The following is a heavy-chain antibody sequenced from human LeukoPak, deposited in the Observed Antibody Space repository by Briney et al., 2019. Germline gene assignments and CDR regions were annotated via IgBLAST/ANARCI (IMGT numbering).Heavy chain of an antibody. V-gene: IGHV3-21*05. Sequence: PGGSLRLSCAASGFTFSSYSMNWVRQAPGKGLEWVSYISSSSSTYIYYADSVKGRFTISRDNAKNSLYLQMNSLRAEDTAVYYCAREHSSGWERDFDSWGQGTLVTVSS. CDR1: GFTFSSYS. CDR3: AREHSSGWERDFDS. D-gene: IGHD6-19*01. J-gene: IGHJ4*02. CDR2: ISSSSSTYI.